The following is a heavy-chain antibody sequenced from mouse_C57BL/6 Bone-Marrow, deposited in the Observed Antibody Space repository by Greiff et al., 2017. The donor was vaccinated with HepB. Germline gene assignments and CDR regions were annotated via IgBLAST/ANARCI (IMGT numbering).Heavy chain of an antibody. CDR1: GYTFTSYW. Sequence: QVQLQQPGAELVKPGASVKLSCKASGYTFTSYWMQWVKQRPGQGLEWIGEIDPSDSYTNYNQKFKGKATLTVDTSSSTAYMQLSSLTSEDSAVYYCARTPPTGTDFDYWGQGTTLTVSS. CDR3: ARTPPTGTDFDY. V-gene: IGHV1-50*01. J-gene: IGHJ2*01. D-gene: IGHD4-1*02. CDR2: IDPSDSYT.